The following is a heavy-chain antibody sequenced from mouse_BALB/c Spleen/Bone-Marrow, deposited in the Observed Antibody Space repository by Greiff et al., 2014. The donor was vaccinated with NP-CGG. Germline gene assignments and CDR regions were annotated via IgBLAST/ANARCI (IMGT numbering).Heavy chain of an antibody. V-gene: IGHV5-17*02. J-gene: IGHJ2*01. CDR1: GFTFSSFG. CDR2: ISSGSSNF. D-gene: IGHD1-1*01. Sequence: EVQREESGGGLAKPGGSRKLSCEASGFTFSSFGMHWVRQAPEKGLEWVAYISSGSSNFSYGHKVKGRSTMTRDNPKITLFLHMTSLSSEDAASYYCVRSGISSGYFYFWGQGTTLTVSS. CDR3: VRSGISSGYFYF.